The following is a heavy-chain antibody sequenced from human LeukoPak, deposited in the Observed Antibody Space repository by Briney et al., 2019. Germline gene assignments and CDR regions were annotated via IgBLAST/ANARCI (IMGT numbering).Heavy chain of an antibody. V-gene: IGHV1-2*02. J-gene: IGHJ4*02. D-gene: IGHD1-26*01. CDR1: GYSFPGYY. CDR3: ARDRVSGRNADYFDY. CDR2: INTNNGGT. Sequence: GASVTVSCKASGYSFPGYYMHWVRQAPGQGLEWMGWINTNNGGTNYAQKFQGRVTMTRDTSINTAYMELSSLRSDDTAVYYCARDRVSGRNADYFDYWGQGTLVTVSS.